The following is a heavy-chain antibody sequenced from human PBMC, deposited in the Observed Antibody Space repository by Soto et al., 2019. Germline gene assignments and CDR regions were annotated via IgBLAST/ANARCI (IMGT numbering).Heavy chain of an antibody. V-gene: IGHV3-48*01. J-gene: IGHJ4*02. CDR1: GFTFSSHN. Sequence: EVQLVESGGDLVQPGGSLRLSCAASGFTFSSHNMNWVRQAPWKGLEWISYIGNSGTAMYYADSVKGRFTVSRDNAKNSVYLQLNSLRAEDTAVYYCAREMGTPPARGLDYWGQGTLVTVSS. D-gene: IGHD1-1*01. CDR3: AREMGTPPARGLDY. CDR2: IGNSGTAM.